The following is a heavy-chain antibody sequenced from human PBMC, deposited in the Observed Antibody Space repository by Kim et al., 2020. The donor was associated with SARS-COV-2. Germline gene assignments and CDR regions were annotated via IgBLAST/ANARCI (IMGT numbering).Heavy chain of an antibody. D-gene: IGHD6-6*01. Sequence: VKGRFTISRDNSKNTLYLQMNSLRAEDTAVYYCARDKGPLTLNARNYFDYWGQGTLVTVSS. J-gene: IGHJ4*02. CDR3: ARDKGPLTLNARNYFDY. V-gene: IGHV3-30*01.